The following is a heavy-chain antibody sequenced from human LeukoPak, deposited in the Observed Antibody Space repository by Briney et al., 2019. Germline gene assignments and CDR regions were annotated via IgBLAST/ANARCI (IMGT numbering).Heavy chain of an antibody. D-gene: IGHD6-19*01. CDR2: FSGSGGIK. J-gene: IGHJ4*02. CDR1: GFTFSSYA. V-gene: IGHV3-23*01. Sequence: GGFLRLFCEASGFTFSSYAMRWVSHAPGKGLEWDSAFSGSGGIKHYADSVMGRLNISRDNSKNTLYLQMNSLRAEDTAVYYCAKRSIAVAVPGGFDYWGQGTLVTVSS. CDR3: AKRSIAVAVPGGFDY.